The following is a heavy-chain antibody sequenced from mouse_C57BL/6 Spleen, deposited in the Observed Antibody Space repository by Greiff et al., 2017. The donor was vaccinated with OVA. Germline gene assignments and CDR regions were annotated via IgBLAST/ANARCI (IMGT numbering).Heavy chain of an antibody. CDR2: ISYDGSN. CDR3: ARNHYGSSYWFAY. Sequence: EVQRVESGPGLVKPSQSLSLTCSVTGYSITSCYYWNWIRQFPGNKLEWMGYISYDGSNNYNPSLKNRISITRDTSKNQLFLKLNSVTTEDTATYYCARNHYGSSYWFAYWGQGTLVTVSA. J-gene: IGHJ3*01. V-gene: IGHV3-6*01. CDR1: GYSITSCYY. D-gene: IGHD1-1*01.